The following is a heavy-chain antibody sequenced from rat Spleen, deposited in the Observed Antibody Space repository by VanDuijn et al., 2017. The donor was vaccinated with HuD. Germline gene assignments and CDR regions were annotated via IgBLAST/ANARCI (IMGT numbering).Heavy chain of an antibody. CDR3: TRDWDDGFYHVFDY. V-gene: IGHV2-13*01. CDR2: IWGDGST. CDR1: GFSLISYG. Sequence: QVQLKESGPGLVQPSQTLSLSCTVSGFSLISYGVNWVRQSPGQGLEWMGGIWGDGSTKYNSVLKSRLSISRDTSKNQVFLKMNSLQADDTGTYYCTRDWDDGFYHVFDYWGQGVMVTVSS. J-gene: IGHJ2*01. D-gene: IGHD1-12*03.